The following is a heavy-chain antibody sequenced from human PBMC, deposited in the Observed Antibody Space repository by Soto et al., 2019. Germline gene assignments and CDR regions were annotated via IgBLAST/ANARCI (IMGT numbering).Heavy chain of an antibody. Sequence: SETLSLTCTVSGGSISSGDYYWIWIRQPPGQGLEWIGYIYYSGSTYSNPSLRSRVTISVDTSKNQFSLKLSSVTAADTAVYYCAREGAVLRFVEWPHRSPYYFDYWGQGTLVTVSS. CDR2: IYYSGST. J-gene: IGHJ4*02. V-gene: IGHV4-30-4*01. CDR3: AREGAVLRFVEWPHRSPYYFDY. D-gene: IGHD3-3*01. CDR1: GGSISSGDYY.